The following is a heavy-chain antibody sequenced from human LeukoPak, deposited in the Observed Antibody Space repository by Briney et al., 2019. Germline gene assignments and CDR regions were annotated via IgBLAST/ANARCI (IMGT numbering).Heavy chain of an antibody. J-gene: IGHJ4*02. CDR1: GFTFSSYG. Sequence: PGGSLRLSCAASGFTFSSYGMNWVRQAPGKGLEWVSGISGDAGRTYYADSVKGRFTIYRDNSKNTLYLQMNSLGAEDTAVYYCAKVSGVRGVDEPIDYWGQGTLVTVSS. CDR2: ISGDAGRT. V-gene: IGHV3-23*01. D-gene: IGHD3-10*01. CDR3: AKVSGVRGVDEPIDY.